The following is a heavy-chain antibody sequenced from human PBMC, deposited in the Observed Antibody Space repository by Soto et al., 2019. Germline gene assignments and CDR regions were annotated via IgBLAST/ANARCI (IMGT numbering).Heavy chain of an antibody. Sequence: SETLSLTCAVSGGSISSSNWWSWVRQPPGKGLEWIGEIYHSGSTNYNPSLKSRVTISVDKSKNQFSLKLSSVTAADTAVYYCARKSGSGWDAEYFQHWGQGTLVTVSS. D-gene: IGHD6-19*01. CDR3: ARKSGSGWDAEYFQH. CDR1: GGSISSSNW. CDR2: IYHSGST. V-gene: IGHV4-4*02. J-gene: IGHJ1*01.